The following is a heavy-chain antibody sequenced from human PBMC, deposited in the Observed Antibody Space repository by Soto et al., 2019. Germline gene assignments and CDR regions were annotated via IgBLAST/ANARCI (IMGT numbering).Heavy chain of an antibody. D-gene: IGHD1-26*01. V-gene: IGHV4-59*08. Sequence: QVQLQESGPGLVKPSETLSLTCTVSGGSLSSYYWSWIRQPPGQGLEWIGYIYYSGSTNYNPSLKSRVTISVDTSKNQFSLKLSSVTAADAAVYYCARRWGAAVDYWGQGTLVTVSS. J-gene: IGHJ4*02. CDR1: GGSLSSYY. CDR3: ARRWGAAVDY. CDR2: IYYSGST.